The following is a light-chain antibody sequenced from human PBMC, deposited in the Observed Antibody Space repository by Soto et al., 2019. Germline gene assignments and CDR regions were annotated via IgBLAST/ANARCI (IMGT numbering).Light chain of an antibody. CDR2: GNS. Sequence: QSVLTQPPSVSGAPGQRVTISCTGSSSNIGAGYDVHWYQQLPGTAPKLLIYGNSNRTSGVPDRFSGSNSGTSASLAITGLKAEDEDDYYCQSYDSSLSGWVFGGGTKLTVL. CDR1: SSNIGAGYD. CDR3: QSYDSSLSGWV. V-gene: IGLV1-40*01. J-gene: IGLJ3*02.